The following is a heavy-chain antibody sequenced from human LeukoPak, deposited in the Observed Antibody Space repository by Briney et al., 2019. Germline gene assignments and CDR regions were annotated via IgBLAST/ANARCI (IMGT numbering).Heavy chain of an antibody. Sequence: SETLSLTCTVSGGSTSGDYWAWIRQPPGKGLEWIGNVYYSGSTYYNPSLKSRVTISVDTSKKQFSLKLTSVTAADTAVYYCARRYTGSSKSDYWGQGALVTVSS. CDR1: GGSTSGDY. CDR2: VYYSGST. V-gene: IGHV4-39*01. J-gene: IGHJ4*02. D-gene: IGHD1-26*01. CDR3: ARRYTGSSKSDY.